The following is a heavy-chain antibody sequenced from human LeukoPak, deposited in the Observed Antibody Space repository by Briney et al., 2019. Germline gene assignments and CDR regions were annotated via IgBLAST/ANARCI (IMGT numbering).Heavy chain of an antibody. CDR3: ARYVRFLTGFDY. J-gene: IGHJ4*02. V-gene: IGHV4-34*01. D-gene: IGHD3-3*01. CDR2: INHSGST. CDR1: GGSFSGYY. Sequence: PSETLSLTCAVCGGSFSGYYWSWIRQPPGKGLEWIGEINHSGSTNYNPSLKSRVTISVDTSKNQFSLKLSSVTAADTAVYYCARYVRFLTGFDYWGQGTLVTVSS.